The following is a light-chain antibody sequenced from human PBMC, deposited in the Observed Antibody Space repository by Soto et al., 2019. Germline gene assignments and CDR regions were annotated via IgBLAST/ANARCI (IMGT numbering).Light chain of an antibody. J-gene: IGKJ1*01. Sequence: DIVLTQSPATLSLSPGERATLSCRASQRINVYLAWYQQKPGQAPRLLIFDASNRATGIPVRFSGSGSGTDFTLTVSSLEPEDFAVYFCQQRSNLPWTFGQGTKV. CDR2: DAS. CDR1: QRINVY. CDR3: QQRSNLPWT. V-gene: IGKV3-11*01.